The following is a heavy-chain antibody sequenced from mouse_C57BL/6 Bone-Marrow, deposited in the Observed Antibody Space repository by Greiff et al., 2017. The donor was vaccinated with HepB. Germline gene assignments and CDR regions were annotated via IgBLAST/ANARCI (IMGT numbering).Heavy chain of an antibody. V-gene: IGHV5-4*01. Sequence: DVKLVESGGGLVKPGGSLKLSCAASGFTFSSYAMSWVRQTPEKRLEWVATISDGGSYTYYPDNVKGRFTISRDNAKNNLYLQMSHLKSEDTAMYYCAREPTYWGQGTLVTVSA. CDR3: AREPTY. J-gene: IGHJ3*01. CDR1: GFTFSSYA. CDR2: ISDGGSYT. D-gene: IGHD6-5*01.